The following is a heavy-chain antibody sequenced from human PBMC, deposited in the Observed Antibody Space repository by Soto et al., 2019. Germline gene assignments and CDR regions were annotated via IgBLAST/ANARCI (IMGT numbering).Heavy chain of an antibody. V-gene: IGHV3-66*01. Sequence: EVQLVESGGGLVQPGGSLRLSCAASGFTVSSNYMSWVRQAPGKGLEWVSVIYSGGSTYYADSVKGSFTISRDNSKNTLYLQMNRLRAEDTAVYYCARANVLRFLEWFYYMDVWGKGTTVTVSS. J-gene: IGHJ6*03. CDR3: ARANVLRFLEWFYYMDV. CDR1: GFTVSSNY. CDR2: IYSGGST. D-gene: IGHD3-3*01.